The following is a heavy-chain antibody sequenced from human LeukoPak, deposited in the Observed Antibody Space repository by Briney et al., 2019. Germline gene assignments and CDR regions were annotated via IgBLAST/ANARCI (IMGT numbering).Heavy chain of an antibody. Sequence: SVKVSCKASGGTFNSYAISWVRQAPGQGLEWMGGIIPIFGTAKYAQKCQGRVTITTDESTSTAYMELSSLRSEDTAVYYCARDPVRGYSYGDFDDWGQGTLVTVSS. CDR1: GGTFNSYA. CDR2: IIPIFGTA. V-gene: IGHV1-69*05. CDR3: ARDPVRGYSYGDFDD. D-gene: IGHD5-18*01. J-gene: IGHJ4*02.